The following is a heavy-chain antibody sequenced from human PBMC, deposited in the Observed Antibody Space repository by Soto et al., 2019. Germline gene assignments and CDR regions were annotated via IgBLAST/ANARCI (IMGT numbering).Heavy chain of an antibody. D-gene: IGHD5-18*01. V-gene: IGHV4-31*03. CDR2: IYYSGST. J-gene: IGHJ4*02. CDR3: ARGGFSDTAWDY. Sequence: SETLSLTCTVSGGSISSGGYYWSWIRQHPGKGLEWIGYIYYSGSTYYNPSLKSRVTISVDTSKNQFSLKLSSVTAADTAVYYCARGGFSDTAWDYWGQGTLVTVSS. CDR1: GGSISSGGYY.